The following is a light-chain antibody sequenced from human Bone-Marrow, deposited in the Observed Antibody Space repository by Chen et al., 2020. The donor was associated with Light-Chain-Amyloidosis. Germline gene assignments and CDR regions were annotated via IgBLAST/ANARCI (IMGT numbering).Light chain of an antibody. CDR2: DDS. V-gene: IGLV3-21*02. Sequence: SYVLTQPSSVSVAPGQTAPIACGGNNIGSTSVHWYQQTPGQAPLLVVHDDSDRPSGIPERLAGSNAGNTATLTISRVEAGDEADYYCQVWDRSSDRPVFGGGTKLTVL. J-gene: IGLJ3*02. CDR1: NIGSTS. CDR3: QVWDRSSDRPV.